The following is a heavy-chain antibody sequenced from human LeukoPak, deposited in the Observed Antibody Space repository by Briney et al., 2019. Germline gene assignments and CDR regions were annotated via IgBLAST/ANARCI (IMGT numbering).Heavy chain of an antibody. CDR3: ARISSGGYNGGWYFDL. V-gene: IGHV1-8*01. CDR2: MNPNSGNT. J-gene: IGHJ2*01. Sequence: ASVKVSCKASGYTFTSYDINWVRQATGQGLEWMGWMNPNSGNTGYAQKFQGRVTMTRNTSISTAYMELSSLRSEDTAVYYCARISSGGYNGGWYFDLWGRGTLVTVSS. D-gene: IGHD1-26*01. CDR1: GYTFTSYD.